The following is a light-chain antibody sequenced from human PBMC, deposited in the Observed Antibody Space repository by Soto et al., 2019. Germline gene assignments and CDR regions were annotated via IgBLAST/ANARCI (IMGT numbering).Light chain of an antibody. CDR1: QSLLNSNVYNY. Sequence: DIVMTQSPLSLPVTPGEPASISCRSSQSLLNSNVYNYLDWYLQKPGQSPQLLIYLGSSRASGVPDRFSGSGSGTDFTLTISRVEAEDVGFYYCMQALQAPLTFGQGTRVEIK. CDR2: LGS. CDR3: MQALQAPLT. J-gene: IGKJ1*01. V-gene: IGKV2-28*01.